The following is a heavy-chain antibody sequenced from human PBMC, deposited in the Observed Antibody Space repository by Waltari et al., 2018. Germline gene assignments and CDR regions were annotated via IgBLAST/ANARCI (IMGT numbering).Heavy chain of an antibody. CDR3: ARDYYDILTGYKSYGMDV. J-gene: IGHJ6*02. Sequence: QVQLVQSGAEVKKPGSSVKVSCKDSRGTFRSYAISWVRQAPGQGLEWMGRIIPILGIANYAQKFQGRVTITADKSTSTAYMELSSLRSEDTAVYYCARDYYDILTGYKSYGMDVWGQGTTVTVSS. CDR1: RGTFRSYA. V-gene: IGHV1-69*04. CDR2: IIPILGIA. D-gene: IGHD3-9*01.